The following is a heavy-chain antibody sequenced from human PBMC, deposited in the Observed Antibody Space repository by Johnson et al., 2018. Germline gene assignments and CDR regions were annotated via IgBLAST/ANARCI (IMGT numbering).Heavy chain of an antibody. CDR2: ISYDGSNK. Sequence: QVQLQESGGGLVQPGGSLRLSCAASGFTFSSYAMHWVRQAPGKGLEWVAVISYDGSNKYYADSVKGRFTISRDNSKNTLYLQMNSLRAEDTAVYYWARGMVPPSGSYYERRPGDAFDIWGQGTMVTVSS. J-gene: IGHJ3*02. D-gene: IGHD1-26*01. CDR3: ARGMVPPSGSYYERRPGDAFDI. V-gene: IGHV3-30-3*01. CDR1: GFTFSSYA.